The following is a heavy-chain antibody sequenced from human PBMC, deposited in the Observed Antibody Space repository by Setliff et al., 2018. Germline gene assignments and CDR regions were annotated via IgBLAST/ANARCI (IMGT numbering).Heavy chain of an antibody. V-gene: IGHV4-61*02. CDR3: ARGGTFRYFDY. Sequence: NPSETLSLTCTVSGDSISGAKYYWSWIRQSAGKGLECIGRIYTDGSTKYNPSLNSRVALSIDTSKNQFSLRLSSVTAADTAVYYCARGGTFRYFDYWGQGTPVTVSS. CDR2: IYTDGST. CDR1: GDSISGAKYY. D-gene: IGHD5-12*01. J-gene: IGHJ4*02.